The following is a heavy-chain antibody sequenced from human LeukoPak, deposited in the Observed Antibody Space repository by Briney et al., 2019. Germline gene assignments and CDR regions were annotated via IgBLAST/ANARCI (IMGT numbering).Heavy chain of an antibody. CDR3: ARGEDYGDYYY. CDR2: INAGNGNT. V-gene: IGHV1-3*01. D-gene: IGHD4-17*01. Sequence: ASVNVSCKASGYTFTIYAMHWVRQAPGQRLEWMGWINAGNGNTKYSQKFQGRVTITRDTSASTAYMELSSLRSEDTAVYYCARGEDYGDYYYWGQGTLVTVSS. J-gene: IGHJ4*02. CDR1: GYTFTIYA.